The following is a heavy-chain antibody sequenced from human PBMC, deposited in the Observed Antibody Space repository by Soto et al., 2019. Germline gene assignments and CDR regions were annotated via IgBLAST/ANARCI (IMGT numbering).Heavy chain of an antibody. CDR2: VYYTAST. V-gene: IGHV4-59*01. CDR1: GDSISTFS. J-gene: IGHJ4*02. Sequence: SETMSLTCTVSGDSISTFSWCWIRQSPGKELEWIGYVYYTASTNYNPSLKSRVTISVDRSKNQFSLKLTSANAADTAVYYCARGRTVRNYADDSSDYFYFFDYWGQGTQVTVSS. CDR3: ARGRTVRNYADDSSDYFYFFDY. D-gene: IGHD3-22*01.